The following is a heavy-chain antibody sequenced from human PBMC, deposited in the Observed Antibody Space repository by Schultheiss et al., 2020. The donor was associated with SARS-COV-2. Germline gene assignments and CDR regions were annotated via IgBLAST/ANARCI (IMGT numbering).Heavy chain of an antibody. J-gene: IGHJ4*02. V-gene: IGHV3-73*01. CDR3: TRQWRRGCSSTSCYGY. Sequence: GGSLRLSCAASGFTFSGSAMHWVRQASGKGLEWVGRIRSKANSYATAYAASVKGRFTISRDDSKNTAYLQMNSLKTEDTAVYYCTRQWRRGCSSTSCYGYWGQGTLVSVSS. D-gene: IGHD2-2*01. CDR2: IRSKANSYAT. CDR1: GFTFSGSA.